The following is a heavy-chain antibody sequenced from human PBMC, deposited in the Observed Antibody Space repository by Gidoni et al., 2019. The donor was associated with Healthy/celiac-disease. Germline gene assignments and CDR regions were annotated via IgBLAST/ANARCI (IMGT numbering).Heavy chain of an antibody. D-gene: IGHD2-2*01. J-gene: IGHJ6*02. V-gene: IGHV1-46*01. Sequence: QVQLVQSGAEVKKPGASVKVSCKASGYTFTSYYMHWVRQAPGQGLEWMGIINPSGGSTSYAQKFQGRVTMTRDTSTSTVYMELSSLRSEDTAVYYCARDRYCSSTSCQPEEYYYYGMDVWGQGTTVTVSS. CDR3: ARDRYCSSTSCQPEEYYYYGMDV. CDR2: INPSGGST. CDR1: GYTFTSYY.